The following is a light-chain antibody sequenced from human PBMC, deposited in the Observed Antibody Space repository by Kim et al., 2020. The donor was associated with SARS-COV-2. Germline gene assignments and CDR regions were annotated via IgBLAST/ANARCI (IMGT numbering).Light chain of an antibody. CDR1: RSLGDR. V-gene: IGKV3D-15*01. Sequence: SVSPVDTATLSSRATRSLGDRFAWYPCSPGQAPSLLIYGASKSATGIPARFSGRWSVTEFTLAISTLQSDYFAVYYCRQYKNWPYGFGQGTKLEI. J-gene: IGKJ2*03. CDR2: GAS. CDR3: RQYKNWPYG.